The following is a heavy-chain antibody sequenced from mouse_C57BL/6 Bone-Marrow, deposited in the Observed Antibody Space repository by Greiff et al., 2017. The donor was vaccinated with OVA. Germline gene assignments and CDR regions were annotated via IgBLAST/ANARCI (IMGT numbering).Heavy chain of an antibody. D-gene: IGHD2-4*01. V-gene: IGHV7-3*01. CDR3: ARCLLLPGYIDV. Sequence: EVMLVESGGGLVQPGGSLSLSCAASGFTFTDYYMSWVRQPPGKALEWLGFIRNKANGYTTEYSASVKGRFTISRANSQSILYLQMTALRAENSATDNCARCLLLPGYIDVWGTGTSVTVSS. CDR1: GFTFTDYY. CDR2: IRNKANGYTT. J-gene: IGHJ1*03.